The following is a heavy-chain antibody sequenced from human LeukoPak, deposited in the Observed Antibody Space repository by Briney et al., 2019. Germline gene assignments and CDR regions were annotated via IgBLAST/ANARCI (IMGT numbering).Heavy chain of an antibody. D-gene: IGHD3-22*01. V-gene: IGHV3-20*04. J-gene: IGHJ4*02. CDR2: INWNGAGT. CDR3: ARVTVYYDSSGYFDS. CDR1: GFIFDNYG. Sequence: GALRLSCAATGFIFDNYGTSWVRQAPGKGLEWVSGINWNGAGTGYADSVKGRFTISRDKAKNSLYLQMNSLRAEDTALYYCARVTVYYDSSGYFDSWGQGALVTVSS.